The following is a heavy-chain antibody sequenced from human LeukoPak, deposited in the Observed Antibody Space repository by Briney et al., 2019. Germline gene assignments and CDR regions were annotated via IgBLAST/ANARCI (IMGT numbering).Heavy chain of an antibody. D-gene: IGHD5-12*01. CDR2: ISGDNGKT. CDR1: GYTFANYG. V-gene: IGHV1-18*01. CDR3: ARNLPGNTGYDYSDY. J-gene: IGHJ4*02. Sequence: APVKVSCKASGYTFANYGISWVRQAPGQGLEWMGWISGDNGKTKYAQKIQGRVTMTRDTSTNTVYMELRSLRSDDTAMYYCARNLPGNTGYDYSDYWGQGTLVTVSS.